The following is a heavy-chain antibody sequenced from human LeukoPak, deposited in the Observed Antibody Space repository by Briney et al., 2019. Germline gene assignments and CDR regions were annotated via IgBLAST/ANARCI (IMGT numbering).Heavy chain of an antibody. CDR1: GYNFISYY. Sequence: ASVKVSCKASGYNFISYYMHWVRQAPGQGLEWMGIINPSGGSTSYAQKFQDRVTMTRDTSTSTVYMELSSLKSEDTAVYYCASSGGGDYDFDYWGQGTLVTVSS. CDR3: ASSGGGDYDFDY. CDR2: INPSGGST. V-gene: IGHV1-46*01. D-gene: IGHD4-17*01. J-gene: IGHJ4*02.